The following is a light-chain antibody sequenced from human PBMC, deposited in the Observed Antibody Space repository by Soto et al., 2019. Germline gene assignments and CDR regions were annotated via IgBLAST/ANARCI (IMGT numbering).Light chain of an antibody. CDR2: GAS. CDR3: QQFSASPT. J-gene: IGKJ2*01. CDR1: QSVSSY. V-gene: IGKV3-20*01. Sequence: EIVLTQSPDTLSLSPGERATLSCRASQSVSSYLAWYQKKPGQAPRLLIYGASNRATGMPDRFSGSGSGTDFSLTISRLELEDFAMYYCQQFSASPTFRQGTKLEIK.